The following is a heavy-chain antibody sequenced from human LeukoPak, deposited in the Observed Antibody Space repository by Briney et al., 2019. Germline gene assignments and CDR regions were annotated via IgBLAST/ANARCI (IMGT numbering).Heavy chain of an antibody. CDR3: ARDGRSSSPNWFDP. V-gene: IGHV3-7*01. D-gene: IGHD6-6*01. Sequence: GGGPRLSCVDPGVAVRRDSVSCGCHGPVKRQERVSNIKQDGSEKYYVDSVKGRFTISRDNAKKSLYLQMNSLIAEDTAVYYCARDGRSSSPNWFDPWGQGTLVTVSS. J-gene: IGHJ5*02. CDR2: IKQDGSEK. CDR1: GVAVRRDS.